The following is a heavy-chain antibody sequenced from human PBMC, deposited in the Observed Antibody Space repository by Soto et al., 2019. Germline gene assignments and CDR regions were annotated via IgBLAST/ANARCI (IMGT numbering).Heavy chain of an antibody. J-gene: IGHJ5*02. CDR1: GGSFSGYY. V-gene: IGHV4-34*01. D-gene: IGHD6-13*01. Sequence: PSETLSLTCAVYGGSFSGYYWSWIRQPPGKGLEWIGEINHSGSTNYNPSLKSRVTISVDTSKNQFSLKLSSVTAADTAVYYCAXRPLPGYSSSWYGPWGQGTLVTVSS. CDR3: AXRPLPGYSSSWYGP. CDR2: INHSGST.